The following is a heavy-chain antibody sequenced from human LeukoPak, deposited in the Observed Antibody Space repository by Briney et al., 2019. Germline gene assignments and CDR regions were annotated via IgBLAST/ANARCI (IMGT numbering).Heavy chain of an antibody. D-gene: IGHD5-12*01. CDR1: GFTFSNAW. V-gene: IGHV3-15*01. CDR2: IKSKTDGGTT. Sequence: GGSLRLSCAASGFTFSNAWMSWVRQAPGKGLEWVGRIKSKTDGGTTDYAAPVEGRFTISRDDSKNTLYLQMNSLKTEDTAVYYCTTDRRRGYSGYRSFDYWGQGTLVTVSS. CDR3: TTDRRRGYSGYRSFDY. J-gene: IGHJ4*02.